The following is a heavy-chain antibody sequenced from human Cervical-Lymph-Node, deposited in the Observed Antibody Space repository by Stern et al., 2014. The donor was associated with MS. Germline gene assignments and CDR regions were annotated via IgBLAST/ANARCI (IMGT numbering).Heavy chain of an antibody. Sequence: EMQLVESGGGLVKPGGSLRLSCAASGFTFSSYAMGWVRQAPGKGMEWVSAISGSGGSTYSADSVKGRFTISRDNSKNTLYLQMNSLRAEDTAVYYCAKSTVTSLSDYWGQGTLVTVSS. CDR1: GFTFSSYA. V-gene: IGHV3-23*04. CDR3: AKSTVTSLSDY. CDR2: ISGSGGST. D-gene: IGHD4-17*01. J-gene: IGHJ4*02.